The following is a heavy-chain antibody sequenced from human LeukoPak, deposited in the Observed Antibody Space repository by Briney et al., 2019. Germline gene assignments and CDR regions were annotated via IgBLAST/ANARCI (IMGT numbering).Heavy chain of an antibody. CDR1: GGTFSSYA. Sequence: SVKVSCKASGGTFSSYAISWVRRAPGQGLEWMGGIIPIFGTANYAQKFQGRVTITADESTSTAYMELSSLRSEDTAVYYCARNTGPPGYCSSTSCFHYYYYYMDVWGKGTTVTVSS. V-gene: IGHV1-69*13. J-gene: IGHJ6*03. CDR2: IIPIFGTA. D-gene: IGHD2-2*01. CDR3: ARNTGPPGYCSSTSCFHYYYYYMDV.